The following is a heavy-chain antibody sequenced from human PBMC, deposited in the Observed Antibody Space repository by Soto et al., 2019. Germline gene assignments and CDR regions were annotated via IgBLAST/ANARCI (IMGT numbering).Heavy chain of an antibody. CDR3: ARVPYYYDSSGYYPISIWFDP. Sequence: QVQLQESGPGLVKPSETLSLTCTVSGGSISSYYWSWIRQPPGKGLEWIGYIYYSGSTNYNPSLQSRVTISVDTSKNQFSLKLSSVTAADTAVYYCARVPYYYDSSGYYPISIWFDPWGQGTLVTVSS. CDR2: IYYSGST. D-gene: IGHD3-22*01. J-gene: IGHJ5*02. CDR1: GGSISSYY. V-gene: IGHV4-59*01.